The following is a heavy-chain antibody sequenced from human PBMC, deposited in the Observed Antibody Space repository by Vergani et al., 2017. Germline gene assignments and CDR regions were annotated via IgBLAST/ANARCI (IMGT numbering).Heavy chain of an antibody. CDR3: ARGATRDRVRFDY. CDR1: GGSISSYY. V-gene: IGHV4-59*12. Sequence: QVQLQESGPGLVKPSETLSLTCTVSGGSISSYYWSWIRQPPGKGLEWLGYIYYSGSTNYNPSLKSRVTISVDTSKNQFSLKLSSVTAADTAVYYCARGATRDRVRFDYWGQGTLVTVSS. D-gene: IGHD1-14*01. J-gene: IGHJ4*02. CDR2: IYYSGST.